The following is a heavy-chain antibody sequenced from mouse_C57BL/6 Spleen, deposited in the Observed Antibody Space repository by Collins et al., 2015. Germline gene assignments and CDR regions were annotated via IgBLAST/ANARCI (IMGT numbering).Heavy chain of an antibody. CDR2: IDPETGGT. Sequence: LSCKASGYTFTDYEMHWVKQTPVHGLEWIGGIDPETGGTAYNQKFKGKAIMTSDKSSSTAYMELRSLTSEDSAVYYCARREAYYYGSSPYFFDYWGQGTTLTVSS. V-gene: IGHV1-15*01. CDR1: GYTFTDYE. CDR3: ARREAYYYGSSPYFFDY. D-gene: IGHD1-1*01. J-gene: IGHJ2*01.